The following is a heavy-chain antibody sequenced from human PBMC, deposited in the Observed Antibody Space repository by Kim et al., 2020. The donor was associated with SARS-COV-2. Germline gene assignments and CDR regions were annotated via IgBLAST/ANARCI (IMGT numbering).Heavy chain of an antibody. CDR2: IYSGGST. CDR3: ARVRSGSYWGPYYFDY. V-gene: IGHV3-53*04. J-gene: IGHJ4*02. Sequence: GGSLRLSCAASGFTVSSNYMSWVRQAPGKGLEWVSVIYSGGSTYYADSVKGRFTISRHNSKNTLYLQMNSLRAEDTAVYYCARVRSGSYWGPYYFDYWGQGTLVTVSS. CDR1: GFTVSSNY. D-gene: IGHD1-26*01.